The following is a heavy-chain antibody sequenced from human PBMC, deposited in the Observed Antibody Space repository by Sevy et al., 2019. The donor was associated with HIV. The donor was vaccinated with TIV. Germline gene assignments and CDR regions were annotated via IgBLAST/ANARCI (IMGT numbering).Heavy chain of an antibody. J-gene: IGHJ4*02. CDR3: VRDRIAAAGGYFDY. CDR2: ISYIGST. D-gene: IGHD6-13*01. CDR1: GASVSYGNYY. Sequence: SETLSLTCTVSGASVSYGNYYWTWIRQPPGKGLEWIGYISYIGSTNYNPSLKSRVTISIDTAKNQLSLRLNSVTATDTAVYYCVRDRIAAAGGYFDYWGQGALITVSS. V-gene: IGHV4-61*01.